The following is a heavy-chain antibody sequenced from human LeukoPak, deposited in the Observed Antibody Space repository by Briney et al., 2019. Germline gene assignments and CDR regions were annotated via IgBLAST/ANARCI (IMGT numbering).Heavy chain of an antibody. CDR3: ARGPRITLVRGGQWYHYMDV. V-gene: IGHV1-46*01. J-gene: IGHJ6*03. D-gene: IGHD3-10*01. Sequence: ASVKVSCKASGYTFANYYIHLVRQAPGQGLEWMGLINPSGGGTNYAQKFQGRVTMTRDTSTSTVYMELSSLRSEDTAVYYCARGPRITLVRGGQWYHYMDVWGKGTTVTISS. CDR1: GYTFANYY. CDR2: INPSGGGT.